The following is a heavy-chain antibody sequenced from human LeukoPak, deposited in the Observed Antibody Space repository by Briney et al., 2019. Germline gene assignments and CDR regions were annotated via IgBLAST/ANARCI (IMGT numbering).Heavy chain of an antibody. D-gene: IGHD3-22*01. CDR2: ISYDGSNK. Sequence: QPGRSLRLSCAASGFTFSSYAMHWVRQAPGKGLEWVAVISYDGSNKYYADSVKGRFTISRDNSKNTLHLQMNSLRAEDTAVYYCARGPGRYYYDSSGYHDYWGQGTLVTVSS. CDR1: GFTFSSYA. V-gene: IGHV3-30-3*01. CDR3: ARGPGRYYYDSSGYHDY. J-gene: IGHJ4*02.